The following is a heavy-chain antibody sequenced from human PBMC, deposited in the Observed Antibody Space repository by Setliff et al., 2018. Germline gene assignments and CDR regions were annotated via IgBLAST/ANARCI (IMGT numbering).Heavy chain of an antibody. J-gene: IGHJ6*02. V-gene: IGHV4-59*01. D-gene: IGHD6-13*01. Sequence: SETLSLTCTVSGGSINNYHWNWIRQPPGKGLEWIGYIYYSGSTNYNPSLKSRVTISVDTSKNQFSLKLSSVTAADTAVYYCARALEGYSSSWYNYYYGMDVWGQGTTVTVSS. CDR1: GGSINNYH. CDR2: IYYSGST. CDR3: ARALEGYSSSWYNYYYGMDV.